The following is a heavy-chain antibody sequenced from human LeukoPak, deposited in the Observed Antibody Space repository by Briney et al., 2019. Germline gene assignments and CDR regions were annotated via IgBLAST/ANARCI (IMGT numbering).Heavy chain of an antibody. V-gene: IGHV3-66*01. D-gene: IGHD3-10*01. CDR2: IYSGGST. CDR1: GFTVSSNY. J-gene: IGHJ4*02. CDR3: AKGSPLTYYYGSGSSFDY. Sequence: PGGSLRLSCAASGFTVSSNYMSWVRQAPGKGLEWVSVIYSGGSTYYADSVKGRFTISRGNSKNTLYLQMNSLRAEDTAVYYCAKGSPLTYYYGSGSSFDYWGQGTLVTVSS.